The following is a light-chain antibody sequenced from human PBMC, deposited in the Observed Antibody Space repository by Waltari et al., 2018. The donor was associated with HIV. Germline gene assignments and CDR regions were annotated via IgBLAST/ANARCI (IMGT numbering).Light chain of an antibody. Sequence: QSALTQPASVSGSPGQSITISCTGTSSDVGSYSLVSWYQQHPGKAPKLMIYEGSKRHSGVSNRFAGSKSGNTASLTISGLQAEDEADYNCCSYAGSSIMVFGGGTKLTVL. J-gene: IGLJ2*01. CDR1: SSDVGSYSL. CDR3: CSYAGSSIMV. CDR2: EGS. V-gene: IGLV2-23*01.